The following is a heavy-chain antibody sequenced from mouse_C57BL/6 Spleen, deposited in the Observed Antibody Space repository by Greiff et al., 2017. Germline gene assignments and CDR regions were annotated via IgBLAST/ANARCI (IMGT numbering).Heavy chain of an antibody. Sequence: VQLKESGPGLVKPSQSLSLTCSVTGYSITSGYYWNWIRQFPGNKLEWMGYISYDGSNNYNPSLKNRISITRDTSKNQFFLKLNSVTTEDTATYYCARRDYDEFAYWGQGTLVTVSA. J-gene: IGHJ3*01. CDR1: GYSITSGYY. CDR3: ARRDYDEFAY. V-gene: IGHV3-6*01. CDR2: ISYDGSN. D-gene: IGHD2-4*01.